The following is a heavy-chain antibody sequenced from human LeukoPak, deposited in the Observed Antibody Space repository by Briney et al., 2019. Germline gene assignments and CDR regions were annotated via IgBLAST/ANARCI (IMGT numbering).Heavy chain of an antibody. Sequence: SETLSLTCAVYGGSFSGYYWSWIRQPPGKGLEWIGEINHSGNTNYNPSLKSRVTISIDTSKNQFSLKLSSVTAADTAVYYCARVVSEHIAVVTVPFDYWGQGTLVTVSS. CDR3: ARVVSEHIAVVTVPFDY. CDR1: GGSFSGYY. V-gene: IGHV4-34*01. CDR2: INHSGNT. D-gene: IGHD2-21*02. J-gene: IGHJ4*02.